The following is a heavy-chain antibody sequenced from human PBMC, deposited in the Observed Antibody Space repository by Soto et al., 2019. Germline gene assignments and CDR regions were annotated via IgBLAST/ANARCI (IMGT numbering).Heavy chain of an antibody. V-gene: IGHV4-59*01. CDR2: VYYTGTT. CDR1: GGSISSYF. Sequence: QVQLQESGPGLLKPSETLSLTCTVSGGSISSYFYIWVRQPPGKGLEWIGSVYYTGTTDYNPSLKSRVTISVDTSKTQFSLNLRSVTAADTAVYYSARDLAAVPRAFDYWGRGTLLTVSS. J-gene: IGHJ4*02. CDR3: ARDLAAVPRAFDY. D-gene: IGHD6-13*01.